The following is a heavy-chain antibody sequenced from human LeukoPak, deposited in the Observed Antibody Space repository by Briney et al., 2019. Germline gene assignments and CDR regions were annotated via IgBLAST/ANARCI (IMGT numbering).Heavy chain of an antibody. CDR2: IKSKTDGATT. CDR1: GFTFSNAW. Sequence: GGSLRLSCAASGFTFSNAWMSWVRQAPGKGLEWVGRIKSKTDGATTDYAAPVKGRFTISRDDSKNTLYLQMNSLKTKDTAVYYCTTLYYDSSGYYRAFDIWGQGTMVTVSS. CDR3: TTLYYDSSGYYRAFDI. J-gene: IGHJ3*02. D-gene: IGHD3-22*01. V-gene: IGHV3-15*01.